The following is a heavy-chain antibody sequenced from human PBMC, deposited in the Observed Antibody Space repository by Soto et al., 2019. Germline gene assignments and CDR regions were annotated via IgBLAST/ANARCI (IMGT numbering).Heavy chain of an antibody. CDR3: ARGPYVLRGYGYGPLIY. CDR2: IIPIFGTA. V-gene: IGHV1-69*12. Sequence: QVQLVQSGAEVKKPGSSVKVSCKASGGTFSSYAISWVRQAPGQGLEWMGGIIPIFGTANYAQKFQGRVTMTEDESTSTADLELGSLGSEDTAVYYWARGPYVLRGYGYGPLIYWGQGTLVTVSS. CDR1: GGTFSSYA. J-gene: IGHJ4*02. D-gene: IGHD5-18*01.